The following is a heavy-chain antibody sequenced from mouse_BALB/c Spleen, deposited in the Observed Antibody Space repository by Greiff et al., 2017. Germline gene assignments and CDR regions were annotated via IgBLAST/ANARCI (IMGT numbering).Heavy chain of an antibody. V-gene: IGHV14-3*02. CDR1: GFNIKDTY. CDR3: ARDTTVGGFDY. Sequence: EVQLQQSGAELVKPGASVKLSCTASGFNIKDTYMHWVKQRPEQGLEWIGRIDPANGNTKYDPKFQGKATITADTSSNTAYLQLSSLTSEDTAVYYCARDTTVGGFDYWGQGTTLTVAS. J-gene: IGHJ2*01. D-gene: IGHD1-1*01. CDR2: IDPANGNT.